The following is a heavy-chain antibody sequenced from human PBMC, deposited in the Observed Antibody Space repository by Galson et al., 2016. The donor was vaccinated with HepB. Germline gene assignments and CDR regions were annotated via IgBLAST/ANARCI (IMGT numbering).Heavy chain of an antibody. CDR2: ISSSSSDS. CDR1: GFTFSTYS. D-gene: IGHD1-1*01. J-gene: IGHJ6*02. Sequence: SLRLSCAASGFTFSTYSMTWVRQAPGKGLEWISYISSSSSDSFYADSVKGRFTISRDNAKNSLYLKMSSLTDDDTDVYYCARGEIGTLPYYYFGMDVWGQGTTVTVSS. V-gene: IGHV3-48*02. CDR3: ARGEIGTLPYYYFGMDV.